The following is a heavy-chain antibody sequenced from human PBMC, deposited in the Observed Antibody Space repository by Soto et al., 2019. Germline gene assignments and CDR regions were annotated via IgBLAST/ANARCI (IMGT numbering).Heavy chain of an antibody. J-gene: IGHJ4*02. CDR3: ARDLLSPTGGFDY. CDR1: GFTFSSYS. V-gene: IGHV3-21*01. D-gene: IGHD2-8*02. CDR2: ISSSSSYI. Sequence: EVQLVESGGGLVKPGGSLRLSCAASGFTFSSYSMNWVRQAPGKGLEWVSSISSSSSYIYYADSVKGRFTISRDNAKNSLYLQINSLRAEDTAVYYCARDLLSPTGGFDYWGQGTLVTVSS.